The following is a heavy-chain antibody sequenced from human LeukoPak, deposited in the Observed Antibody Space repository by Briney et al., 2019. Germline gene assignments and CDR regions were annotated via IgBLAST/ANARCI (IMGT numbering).Heavy chain of an antibody. D-gene: IGHD6-13*01. Sequence: GGSLRLSCAASGFTFSDYYMSWIRQAPGKGLEWVSYISSSGSTIYYADSVKGRFTISRDNAKNSLYLQMKSLRAEDTAVYYCARARGHSSSFYYYGMDVWGQGTTVTVSS. CDR3: ARARGHSSSFYYYGMDV. J-gene: IGHJ6*02. V-gene: IGHV3-11*01. CDR1: GFTFSDYY. CDR2: ISSSGSTI.